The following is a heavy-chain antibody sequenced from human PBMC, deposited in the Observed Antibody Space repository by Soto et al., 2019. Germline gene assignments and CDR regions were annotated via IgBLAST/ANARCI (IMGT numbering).Heavy chain of an antibody. CDR3: TRDGGRHGYINDAFEI. Sequence: GGSLRLSCTASGFTFGDYAMSWFRQAPGKGLEWVGFIRSKAYGGTTEYAASVKGRFTISRDDSKSIAYLQMNSLKTEDTAVYYCTRDGGRHGYINDAFEIWGQGTMFTVSS. V-gene: IGHV3-49*03. CDR1: GFTFGDYA. CDR2: IRSKAYGGTT. J-gene: IGHJ3*02. D-gene: IGHD5-18*01.